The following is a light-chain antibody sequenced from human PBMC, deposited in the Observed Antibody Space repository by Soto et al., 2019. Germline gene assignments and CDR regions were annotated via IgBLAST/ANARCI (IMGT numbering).Light chain of an antibody. CDR2: AAS. Sequence: DIQLTQSPSSLTASIGDTVTITCRASPAIDTWLAWHQQKPEKAPKSLIYAASTLQSGVPSRFNGSGSGTDFTLTINSLQPEDCATYYCQQYNTYPLTFGGGTKVEIK. V-gene: IGKV1D-16*01. CDR3: QQYNTYPLT. CDR1: PAIDTW. J-gene: IGKJ4*01.